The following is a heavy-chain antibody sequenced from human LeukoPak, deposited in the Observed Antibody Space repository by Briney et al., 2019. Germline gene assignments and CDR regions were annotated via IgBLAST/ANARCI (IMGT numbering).Heavy chain of an antibody. D-gene: IGHD6-6*01. J-gene: IGHJ4*02. CDR3: ARAARQSDF. CDR2: IKQDESEK. CDR1: GFTFSNYW. V-gene: IGHV3-7*01. Sequence: GGSLRLSCAASGFTFSNYWMTWVRPAPGKGLEWVANIKQDESEKYYVDSVKGRFTISRDNAKNSLYLQMNSLRVEDTAVYYCARAARQSDFWGQGTLVTVSS.